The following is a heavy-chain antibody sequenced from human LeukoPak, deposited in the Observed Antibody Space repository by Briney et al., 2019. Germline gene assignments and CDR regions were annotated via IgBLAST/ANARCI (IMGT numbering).Heavy chain of an antibody. J-gene: IGHJ6*02. CDR2: ISHDGSEK. V-gene: IGHV3-30*18. Sequence: QPGRSLRLSCGASRFTFSSYAIHWVRQTPGKGLEWVAVISHDGSEKFYGDSVRGRFTISRDNSKNTLYLEMNGLKSEDTAVYFCAKDDWGKESIGGMDAWGQGTTVTVSS. CDR3: AKDDWGKESIGGMDA. CDR1: RFTFSSYA. D-gene: IGHD2-21*01.